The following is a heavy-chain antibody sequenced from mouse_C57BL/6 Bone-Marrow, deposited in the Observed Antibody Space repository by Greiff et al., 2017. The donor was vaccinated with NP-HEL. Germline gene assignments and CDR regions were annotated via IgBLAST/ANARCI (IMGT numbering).Heavy chain of an antibody. V-gene: IGHV1-82*01. CDR1: GYAFSSSW. CDR2: IYPGDGDT. CDR3: ARLPPDYFDY. Sequence: VQLQQSGPELVKPGASVKISCKASGYAFSSSWMNWVKQRPGKGLEWIGRIYPGDGDTNYNGKFKGKATLTADKSSSTAYMQLSRLTAADTAVYFCARLPPDYFDYWGQGTTLTVSS. J-gene: IGHJ2*01.